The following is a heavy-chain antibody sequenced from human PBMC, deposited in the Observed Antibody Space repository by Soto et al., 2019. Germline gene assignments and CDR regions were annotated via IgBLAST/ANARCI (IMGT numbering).Heavy chain of an antibody. Sequence: EVQLLESGGGLVQPGGSLRLSCAASGFTFSSYAMSWVRQAPGKGLEWVSAISGSGGSTYYADSVKGRFTISRDNSNNTLYLQMNSLRAEDTAVYYCAKVSMSWSGFGDFDYWGQGTLVTVSS. CDR2: ISGSGGST. CDR3: AKVSMSWSGFGDFDY. J-gene: IGHJ4*02. V-gene: IGHV3-23*01. CDR1: GFTFSSYA. D-gene: IGHD3-10*01.